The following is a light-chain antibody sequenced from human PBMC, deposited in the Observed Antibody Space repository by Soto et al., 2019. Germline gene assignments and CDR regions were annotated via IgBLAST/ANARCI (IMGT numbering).Light chain of an antibody. CDR3: QSYDNSLRGVV. CDR1: SSNIGAGHD. Sequence: QSVLTQPPSVSGAPGQRVTISCTGSSSNIGAGHDVHWYQQLPGTAPKLLIYDDTNRPSGVPDRFSGSKSGTSASLAITGLQAEDEADYYCQSYDNSLRGVVFGGGTKLTVL. J-gene: IGLJ3*02. CDR2: DDT. V-gene: IGLV1-40*01.